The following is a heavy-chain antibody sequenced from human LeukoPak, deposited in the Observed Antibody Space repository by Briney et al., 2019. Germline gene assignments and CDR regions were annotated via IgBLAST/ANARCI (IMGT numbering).Heavy chain of an antibody. CDR3: ARGEMYYDFWSGSFDY. J-gene: IGHJ4*02. D-gene: IGHD3-3*01. CDR1: GGSISSYY. Sequence: SETLSLTCTVSGGSISSYYWGWIRQPAGKGLEWIGRIYTSGSTNYNPSLKSRVTISVDTSKNQFSLKLSSVTAADTAVYYCARGEMYYDFWSGSFDYWGQGTLVTVSS. CDR2: IYTSGST. V-gene: IGHV4-4*07.